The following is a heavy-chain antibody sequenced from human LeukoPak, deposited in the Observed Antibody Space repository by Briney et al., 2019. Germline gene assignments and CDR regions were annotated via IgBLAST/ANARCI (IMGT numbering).Heavy chain of an antibody. CDR1: GFTSSNYA. V-gene: IGHV3-23*01. J-gene: IGHJ3*01. D-gene: IGHD4-17*01. CDR2: IRSGGSA. Sequence: GGSLRLSCAASGFTSSNYAMIWVRQAPGQGLEWVSAIRSGGSAKYADPVKARFTISRDNSKNTLYLQMNSLRAEDTALYFCARDLNGDYIGAFDFLGQGTVVTVSS. CDR3: ARDLNGDYIGAFDF.